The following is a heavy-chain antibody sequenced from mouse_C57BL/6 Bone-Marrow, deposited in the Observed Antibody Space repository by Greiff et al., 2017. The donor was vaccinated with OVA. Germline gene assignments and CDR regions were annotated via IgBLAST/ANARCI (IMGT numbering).Heavy chain of an antibody. J-gene: IGHJ3*01. V-gene: IGHV1-81*01. CDR2: IYPRSGNT. D-gene: IGHD2-1*01. Sequence: VHLVESGAELARPGASVKLSCKASGYTFTSYGISWVKQRTGQGLEWIGEIYPRSGNTYYNEKFKGKATLTADKSSSTAYMELRSLTSEDSAVYFCARSLLLLFAYWGQGTLVTVSA. CDR1: GYTFTSYG. CDR3: ARSLLLLFAY.